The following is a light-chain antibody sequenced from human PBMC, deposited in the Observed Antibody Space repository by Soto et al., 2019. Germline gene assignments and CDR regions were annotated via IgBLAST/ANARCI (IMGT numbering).Light chain of an antibody. J-gene: IGKJ5*01. Sequence: IEMKQSPSALSPSPGDRVTSTCRASQGISSYLAWYQQKPGKVPQRLIYAASSLQTGVPSRFSGSGSGTDFTLTINSLQPEDFATYYCLQHDSLPPTFGQGTRLEIK. V-gene: IGKV1-17*03. CDR3: LQHDSLPPT. CDR1: QGISSY. CDR2: AAS.